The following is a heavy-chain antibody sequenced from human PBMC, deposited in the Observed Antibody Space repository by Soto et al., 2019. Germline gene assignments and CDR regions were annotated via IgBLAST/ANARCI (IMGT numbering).Heavy chain of an antibody. CDR2: IRGSGGPT. CDR3: AREEGGYSGSFLDY. CDR1: GFTFSNYA. V-gene: IGHV3-23*01. J-gene: IGHJ4*02. D-gene: IGHD1-26*01. Sequence: PGGSLRLSCAASGFTFSNYAMNWVRQAPGKGLEWVSTIRGSGGPTYYGDSVKGRLTISRDNSKNTLYLQINSLRAEDTAVYYCAREEGGYSGSFLDYWGQGTLVTVSS.